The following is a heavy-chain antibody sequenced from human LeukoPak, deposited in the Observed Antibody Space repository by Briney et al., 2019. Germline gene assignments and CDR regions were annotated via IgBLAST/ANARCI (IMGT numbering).Heavy chain of an antibody. CDR1: GFTLSRYA. Sequence: GGSLRLSCAASGFTLSRYAMHWVRQAPGKGLEWVSSITGSGTSTYYGASVKGRFTVSRDNSKNTLYLQMNNLRAEDAALYYCAKDRSRYRDNDTDYWGQGTLVTVSS. CDR3: AKDRSRYRDNDTDY. J-gene: IGHJ4*02. CDR2: ITGSGTST. D-gene: IGHD5-12*01. V-gene: IGHV3-23*01.